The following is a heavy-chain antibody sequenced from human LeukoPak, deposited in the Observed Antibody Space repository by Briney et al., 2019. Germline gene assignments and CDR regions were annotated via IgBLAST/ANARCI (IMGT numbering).Heavy chain of an antibody. J-gene: IGHJ4*02. D-gene: IGHD6-13*01. CDR3: ARESGYNSYSSSWYDDY. V-gene: IGHV3-53*01. Sequence: GGSLRLSCAASGFTVSNNYMSWVRQAPGKGLEWVSAIFVAGNTYYADSVKGRFTISRDNSKNTLYLQMNSLRVEDTAVYYCARESGYNSYSSSWYDDYWGQGTLVTVSS. CDR1: GFTVSNNY. CDR2: IFVAGNT.